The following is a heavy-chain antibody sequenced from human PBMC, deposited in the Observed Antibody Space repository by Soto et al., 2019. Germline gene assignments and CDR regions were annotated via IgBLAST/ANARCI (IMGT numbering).Heavy chain of an antibody. CDR1: GFTFSSYG. CDR2: IWYDGSNK. CDR3: ARDYYGSASDYYYGMDV. V-gene: IGHV3-33*01. Sequence: GGSLRLSCAASGFTFSSYGMHWVRQAPGKGLEWVAVIWYDGSNKYYADSVKGRFTISRDNSKNTLYLQMNSLRAEDTAVYYCARDYYGSASDYYYGMDVWGQGTTVTVSS. J-gene: IGHJ6*02. D-gene: IGHD3-10*01.